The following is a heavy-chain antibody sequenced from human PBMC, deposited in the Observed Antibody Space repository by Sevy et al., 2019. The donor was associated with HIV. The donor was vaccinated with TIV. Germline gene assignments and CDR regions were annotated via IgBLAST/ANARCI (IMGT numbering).Heavy chain of an antibody. Sequence: GGCLRLSCAASGFTFSSYAMHWVRQAPGKGLEWVAVISYDGSNKYYADSVKGRFTISRDNSKNTPYLQMNSLRAEDTAVYYCARGGYCSGGSCYSLYYYYGMDVWGQGTTVTVSS. V-gene: IGHV3-30-3*01. CDR2: ISYDGSNK. J-gene: IGHJ6*02. D-gene: IGHD2-15*01. CDR1: GFTFSSYA. CDR3: ARGGYCSGGSCYSLYYYYGMDV.